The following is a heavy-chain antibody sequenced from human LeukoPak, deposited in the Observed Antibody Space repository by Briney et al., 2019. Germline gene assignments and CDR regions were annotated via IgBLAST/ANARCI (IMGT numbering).Heavy chain of an antibody. D-gene: IGHD6-13*01. J-gene: IGHJ3*02. CDR3: ARTDSPPLYSSSWYGNAFDI. Sequence: GASVKVSCKASGYTFTDYYMHWVRQAPGQGLEWMGWINSNSGGTNHAQKFQGRVTMTRDTSISTAYMDLSRVRSDDTAIYYCARTDSPPLYSSSWYGNAFDIWGQGTVVTVSS. V-gene: IGHV1-2*02. CDR1: GYTFTDYY. CDR2: INSNSGGT.